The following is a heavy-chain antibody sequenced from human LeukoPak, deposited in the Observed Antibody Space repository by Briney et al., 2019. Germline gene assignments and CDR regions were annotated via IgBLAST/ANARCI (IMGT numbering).Heavy chain of an antibody. CDR2: ISSSGGST. Sequence: GESLRLSCAASGFTFSSYAMSRVRQAPGKGLEWVSAISSSGGSTYYPGSVKGRFTISRDSSMHTLYLQMNSLRAEDTAVYYCARSNYGLDYLDYWGQGTLVTVSA. D-gene: IGHD4-11*01. V-gene: IGHV3-23*01. CDR3: ARSNYGLDYLDY. CDR1: GFTFSSYA. J-gene: IGHJ4*02.